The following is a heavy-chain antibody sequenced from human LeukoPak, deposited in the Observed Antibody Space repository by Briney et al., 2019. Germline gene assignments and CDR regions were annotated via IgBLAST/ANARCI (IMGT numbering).Heavy chain of an antibody. D-gene: IGHD3-16*01. V-gene: IGHV1-8*01. CDR2: MNPNSGNT. CDR3: AREQRGGLSGCLGGLFASYYTYYYMDV. CDR1: GYTFTSYD. J-gene: IGHJ6*03. Sequence: ASVKVSCKASGYTFTSYDINWVRQATGQGLEWMGWMNPNSGNTGYAQKFQGGVTMTRNTSISTAYMELSSLRSEDPAVYFWAREQRGGLSGCLGGLFASYYTYYYMDVWGRGTTVTVSS.